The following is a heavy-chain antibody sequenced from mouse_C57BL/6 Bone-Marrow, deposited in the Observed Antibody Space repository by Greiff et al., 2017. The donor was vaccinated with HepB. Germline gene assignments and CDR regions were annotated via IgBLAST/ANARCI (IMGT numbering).Heavy chain of an antibody. CDR3: TRDSYYSNFFDV. CDR1: GFTFSSYA. V-gene: IGHV5-9-1*02. CDR2: ISSGGDYI. D-gene: IGHD2-5*01. Sequence: EVKLMESGEGLVKPGGSLKLSCAASGFTFSSYAMSWVRQTPEKRLEWVAYISSGGDYIYYADTVKGRFTISRDNARNTLYLQMSSLKSEDTAMYYCTRDSYYSNFFDVWGTGTTVTVSS. J-gene: IGHJ1*03.